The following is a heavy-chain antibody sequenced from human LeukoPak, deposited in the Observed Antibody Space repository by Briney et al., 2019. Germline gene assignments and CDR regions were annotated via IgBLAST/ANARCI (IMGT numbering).Heavy chain of an antibody. J-gene: IGHJ6*03. CDR1: GGTFSSYA. V-gene: IGHV1-69*05. CDR3: ARIIAVAPHYYMDV. CDR2: IIPIFGTA. D-gene: IGHD6-19*01. Sequence: SVKVSCKASGGTFSSYAISWVRQAPGQGLEWMGRIIPIFGTANYAQTFQGRVTITTDESTSTAYMELSSLRSEDTAVYYCARIIAVAPHYYMDVWGKGTTVTVSS.